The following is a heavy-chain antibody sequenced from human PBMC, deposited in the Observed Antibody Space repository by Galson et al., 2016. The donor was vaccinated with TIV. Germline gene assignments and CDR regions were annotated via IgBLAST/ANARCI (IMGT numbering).Heavy chain of an antibody. CDR2: IDWDDDK. CDR1: GFSLNTDGMC. J-gene: IGHJ4*02. D-gene: IGHD3-22*01. Sequence: PALVKPTQTLTLTCTFSGFSLNTDGMCVNWIRQPPGKALEWLARIDWDDDKSYTSSLKTRLTISKDTSKNQVVLTMTNMDPVDTATYYCARISGYYDRSGQYIPRSFDYWCQGTPVTVSS. CDR3: ARISGYYDRSGQYIPRSFDY. V-gene: IGHV2-70*11.